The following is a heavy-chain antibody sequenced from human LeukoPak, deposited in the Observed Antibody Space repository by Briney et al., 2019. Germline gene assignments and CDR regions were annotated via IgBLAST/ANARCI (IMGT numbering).Heavy chain of an antibody. CDR3: AAYYYGSPYYFDY. Sequence: SSETLSLTCSVSGGSSSSSSFYWGWIRQPPGKRLEWIGSISYSGSTYYNPSLKSRVTILVDTSKNQFSLKLSSVTAADTAVYYCAAYYYGSPYYFDYWGQGALVTVSS. V-gene: IGHV4-39*07. CDR2: ISYSGST. J-gene: IGHJ4*02. D-gene: IGHD3-10*01. CDR1: GGSSSSSSFY.